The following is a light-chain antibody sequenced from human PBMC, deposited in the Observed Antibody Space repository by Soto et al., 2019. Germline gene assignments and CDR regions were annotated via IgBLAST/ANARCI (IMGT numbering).Light chain of an antibody. CDR1: QSVRSN. CDR3: QQYADWPRT. J-gene: IGKJ1*01. CDR2: GAS. V-gene: IGKV3-15*01. Sequence: EILMTQSPATLSVFPGERATLSCRASQSVRSNLAWYQQKPGQAPRLLIYGASTRATGIPARFSGSGSGTEFTLTISSLQSEDFAVYYCQQYADWPRTFGQGTKVEIK.